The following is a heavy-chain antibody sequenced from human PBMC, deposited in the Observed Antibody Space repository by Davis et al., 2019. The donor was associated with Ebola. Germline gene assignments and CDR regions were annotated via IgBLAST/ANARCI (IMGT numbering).Heavy chain of an antibody. CDR1: PGSIISGGYY. J-gene: IGHJ4*02. CDR2: IYYSGST. CDR3: ARAPGYCTNGVCYRGFYFDY. D-gene: IGHD2-8*01. Sequence: MPSETLSLTCTVSPGSIISGGYYWSWIRQHPGKGLEWIGYIYYSGSTYYNPSLKSRVTISVDTSKNQFSLKLSSVTAADTAVYYCARAPGYCTNGVCYRGFYFDYWGQGTLVTVSS. V-gene: IGHV4-31*03.